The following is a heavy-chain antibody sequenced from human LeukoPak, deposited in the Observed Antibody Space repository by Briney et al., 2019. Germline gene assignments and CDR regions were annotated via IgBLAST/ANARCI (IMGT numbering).Heavy chain of an antibody. J-gene: IGHJ4*02. CDR3: ARDAIVRDYSNSDY. CDR1: GYTFTGYY. D-gene: IGHD4-11*01. V-gene: IGHV1-2*02. Sequence: GASVKVSCKASGYTFTGYYMHWVRQAPGQGLEWMGWINPNSGGTSYAQKFQGRVTMTRDTSISTAYMELSRLTSDDTAVYYCARDAIVRDYSNSDYWGQGTLVTVSS. CDR2: INPNSGGT.